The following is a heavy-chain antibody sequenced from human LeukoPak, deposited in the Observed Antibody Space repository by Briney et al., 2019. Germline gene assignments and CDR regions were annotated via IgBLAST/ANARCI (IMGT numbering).Heavy chain of an antibody. CDR1: GFILSDYN. D-gene: IGHD3-3*01. V-gene: IGHV3-21*01. J-gene: IGHJ6*03. Sequence: GGSLRLSCAASGFILSDYNINWVRQAPGKGLEWVSSISSSGGSSIFYADSVKGRFSVSRDNAQDSVFLQMNSLRVEDTAVYYCARIGDPNVWSVSYYMDVWGKGTTVAVSS. CDR2: ISSSGGSSI. CDR3: ARIGDPNVWSVSYYMDV.